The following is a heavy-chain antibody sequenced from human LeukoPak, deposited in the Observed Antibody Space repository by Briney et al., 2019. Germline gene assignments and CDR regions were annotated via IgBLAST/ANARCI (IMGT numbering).Heavy chain of an antibody. CDR3: ARDGSRYSGSYGTDY. D-gene: IGHD1-26*01. CDR2: IWYDGSNK. J-gene: IGHJ4*02. CDR1: GFTFSSYG. V-gene: IGHV3-33*01. Sequence: GGSLRLSCAASGFTFSSYGMHWVRQAPGKGLEWVAVIWYDGSNKYYADSVKGRFTISRDNSKNTLYLQMNSLRAEDTAVYYCARDGSRYSGSYGTDYWGQETLVTVSS.